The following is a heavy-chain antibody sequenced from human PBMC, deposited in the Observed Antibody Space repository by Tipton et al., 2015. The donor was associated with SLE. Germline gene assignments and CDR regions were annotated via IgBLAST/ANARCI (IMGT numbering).Heavy chain of an antibody. J-gene: IGHJ5*02. Sequence: GLVKPSETLSPTCAVYGGSFSGYYWSWIRQPPGKGLEWIGEINHSGSTNYNPSLKSRVTIPVDTSKNQFSLKLSSVTAADPAVYYCARGLTTLWYNWFDPWGQGTLVTVSS. CDR3: ARGLTTLWYNWFDP. CDR2: INHSGST. D-gene: IGHD3-10*01. CDR1: GGSFSGYY. V-gene: IGHV4-34*01.